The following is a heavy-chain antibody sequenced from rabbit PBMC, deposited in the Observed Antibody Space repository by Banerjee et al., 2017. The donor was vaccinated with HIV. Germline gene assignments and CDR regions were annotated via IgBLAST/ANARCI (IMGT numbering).Heavy chain of an antibody. CDR2: IYAGSSGST. CDR3: ARGDGGYIGATDL. CDR1: GFDFSSNYY. Sequence: QSLEESGGGLVQPEGSLTLTCTASGFDFSSNYYMCWVRQAPGKGLEWIACIYAGSSGSTYYASWAKGRFTISETSSTTVTLQMTSLTAADTATYFCARGDGGYIGATDLWGQGTLVTVS. V-gene: IGHV1S40*01. J-gene: IGHJ3*01. D-gene: IGHD1-1*01.